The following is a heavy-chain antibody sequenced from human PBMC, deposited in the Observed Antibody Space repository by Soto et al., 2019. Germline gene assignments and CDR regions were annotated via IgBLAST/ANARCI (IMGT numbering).Heavy chain of an antibody. D-gene: IGHD3-10*01. CDR1: GFTFSSYG. J-gene: IGHJ6*02. CDR3: ARGGAMVRGVKDRGGYYYYGMDV. V-gene: IGHV3-33*01. Sequence: HPGGSLRLSCAASGFTFSSYGMHWVRQAPGKGLEWVAVIWYDGSNKYYADSVKGRFTISRDNSKNTLYLQMNSLRAEDTAVYYCARGGAMVRGVKDRGGYYYYGMDVWGQGTTVTVSS. CDR2: IWYDGSNK.